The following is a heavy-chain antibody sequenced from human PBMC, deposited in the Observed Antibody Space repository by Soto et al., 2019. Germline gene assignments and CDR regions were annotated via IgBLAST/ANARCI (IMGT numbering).Heavy chain of an antibody. V-gene: IGHV1-46*01. CDR1: GYSFTSNH. CDR2: INPSLGRA. D-gene: IGHD6-13*01. J-gene: IGHJ4*02. CDR3: ARAPYSSTSFFFDY. Sequence: QVQLVQSGTEVRKPGASVKLSCKASGYSFTSNHLHWVRQAPRQGLEWVGIINPSLGRANYEQKFQGRVAMTWDTSASIAYMDLSDLRSDDTAVYFCARAPYSSTSFFFDYWGQGALVAVSS.